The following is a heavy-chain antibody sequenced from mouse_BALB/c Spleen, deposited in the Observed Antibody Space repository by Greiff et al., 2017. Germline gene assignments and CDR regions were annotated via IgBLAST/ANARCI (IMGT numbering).Heavy chain of an antibody. CDR3: ARGGLLRLPGY. V-gene: IGHV1-9*01. D-gene: IGHD1-2*01. CDR1: GYTFSSYW. Sequence: VKLLESGAELMKPGASVKISCKATGYTFSSYWIEWVKQRPGHGLEWIGEILPGSGSTNYNEKFKGKATFTADTSSNTAYMQLSSLTSEDSAVYYCARGGLLRLPGYWGQGTTLTVSS. CDR2: ILPGSGST. J-gene: IGHJ2*01.